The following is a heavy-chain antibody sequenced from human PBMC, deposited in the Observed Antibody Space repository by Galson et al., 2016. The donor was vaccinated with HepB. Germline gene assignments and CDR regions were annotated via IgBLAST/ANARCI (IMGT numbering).Heavy chain of an antibody. V-gene: IGHV2-5*01. J-gene: IGHJ4*02. D-gene: IGHD3-16*02. CDR3: AHRLAYDDYVCGSDRPGGRVY. CDR2: IYWNDDK. Sequence: PALVKPTQTLTLTCTFSGFSLSTSGVGVGWIRQPPGKALEWLALIYWNDDKRYSPSLKSRLTITKDTSKNQVVLTMTNMDPVDTATYYCAHRLAYDDYVCGSDRPGGRVYWGQGTLVTVSS. CDR1: GFSLSTSGVG.